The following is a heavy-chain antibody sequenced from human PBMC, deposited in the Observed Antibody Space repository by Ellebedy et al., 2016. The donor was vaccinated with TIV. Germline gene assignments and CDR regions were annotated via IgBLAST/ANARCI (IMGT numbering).Heavy chain of an antibody. CDR2: ISFDGSNK. Sequence: GGSLRLXXAASGFTFSSYGMHWVRQAPGKGLEWVAFISFDGSNKYYADYVKGRFTISRDNSKNTLYLQLNSLSAEDTAGYYCAKDDVKGTVNIYYMDVWGNGTTVTVSS. CDR3: AKDDVKGTVNIYYMDV. V-gene: IGHV3-30*18. D-gene: IGHD1-7*01. CDR1: GFTFSSYG. J-gene: IGHJ6*03.